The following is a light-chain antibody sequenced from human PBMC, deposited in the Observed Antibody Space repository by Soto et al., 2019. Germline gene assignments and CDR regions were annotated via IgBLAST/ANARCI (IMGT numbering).Light chain of an antibody. Sequence: DIVMTQSPDSLAVSLGERASINCKSSQSVLFNSNNKNYVAWFQQKPGQPPKLLIYWASTRESGVPDRFNGYVSGTDFTLTISSLQAEDVAVYYCQQYYSTPITFGQGTRLEIK. J-gene: IGKJ5*01. CDR3: QQYYSTPIT. CDR1: QSVLFNSNNKNY. V-gene: IGKV4-1*01. CDR2: WAS.